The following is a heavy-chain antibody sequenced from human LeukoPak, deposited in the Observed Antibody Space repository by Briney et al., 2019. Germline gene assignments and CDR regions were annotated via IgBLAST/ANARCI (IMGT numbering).Heavy chain of an antibody. CDR3: ASRRETYYDILTGYYFDH. Sequence: PGGSLRLSCAASGFTFSSCWMSWVRQAPGKGLEWVANIKQDGSEKYSVDSVKGRFNISRDNTKNSLYLQMNSLRAEDTAVYYCASRRETYYDILTGYYFDHWGQGTLVTVSS. CDR2: IKQDGSEK. D-gene: IGHD3-9*01. V-gene: IGHV3-7*01. J-gene: IGHJ4*02. CDR1: GFTFSSCW.